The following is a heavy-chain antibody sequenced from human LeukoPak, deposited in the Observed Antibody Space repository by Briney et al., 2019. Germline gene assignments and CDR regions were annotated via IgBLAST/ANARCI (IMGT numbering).Heavy chain of an antibody. D-gene: IGHD6-6*01. CDR1: GYSFTSYW. V-gene: IGHV5-51*01. J-gene: IGHJ5*02. Sequence: GESLKISCKGSGYSFTSYWIGWVRQMPGKGLEWMGIIYPGDSDTRYSPSFQGQVTISADKSISTAYLQWSSLKASDTAMYYCARRGRGIAARTQAWFDPWGQGTLVTVSS. CDR2: IYPGDSDT. CDR3: ARRGRGIAARTQAWFDP.